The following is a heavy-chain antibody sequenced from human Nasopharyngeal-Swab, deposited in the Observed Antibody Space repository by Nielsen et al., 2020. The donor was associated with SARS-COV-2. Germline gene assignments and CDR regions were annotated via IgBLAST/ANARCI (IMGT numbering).Heavy chain of an antibody. V-gene: IGHV4-39*01. Sequence: SETLSLTCTVSGGSISSSSYYWGWIRQPPGKGLEWIGNIYYSGSTYYNPSLKSRVTISVDTSKNQFSLKLSSVTAADTAVYYCARQSPDDFWSGYYPPDAFDIWGQGTMVTVSS. CDR3: ARQSPDDFWSGYYPPDAFDI. CDR1: GGSISSSSYY. CDR2: IYYSGST. D-gene: IGHD3-3*01. J-gene: IGHJ3*02.